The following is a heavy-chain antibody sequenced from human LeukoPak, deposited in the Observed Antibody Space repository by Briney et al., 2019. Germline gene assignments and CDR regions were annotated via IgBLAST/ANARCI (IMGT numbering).Heavy chain of an antibody. CDR1: GGSISSSYY. CDR3: ARGSTAMGDYYYYYMDV. V-gene: IGHV4-61*01. D-gene: IGHD5-18*01. CDR2: IYYSGST. Sequence: SGTLSLTCAVSGGSISSSYYWSWIRQPPGKGLEWIGYIYYSGSTNYNPSLKSRVTISVDTSKNQFSLKLSSVTAANTAVYYCARGSTAMGDYYYYYMDVWGKGTTVTVSS. J-gene: IGHJ6*03.